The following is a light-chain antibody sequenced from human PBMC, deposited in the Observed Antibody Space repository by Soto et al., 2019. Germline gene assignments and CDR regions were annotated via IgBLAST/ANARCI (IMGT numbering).Light chain of an antibody. J-gene: IGLJ1*01. CDR3: SSYTSSFYV. Sequence: QSALTQPASVSGSPGRSITISCTGTSSDVGGYNYVSWYQQHPGKAPRLMIYDVSNRPSGVSNRFSGSKSGNTASLTISGLQAEDEADYYCSSYTSSFYVFGNGTKVTVL. CDR1: SSDVGGYNY. CDR2: DVS. V-gene: IGLV2-14*01.